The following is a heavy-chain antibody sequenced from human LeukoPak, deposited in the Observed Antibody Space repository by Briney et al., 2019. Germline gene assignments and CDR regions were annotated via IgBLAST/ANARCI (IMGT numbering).Heavy chain of an antibody. CDR3: ATKDCSGGSCYILDV. D-gene: IGHD2-15*01. CDR2: IKPNSGGT. Sequence: GASLKVSCKASGYTFTGYYMHWVRQPPGQGLEWMGWIKPNSGGTNYAQKFQGRVTMTRDTSISTAYMELSRLRSDDTAVYFCATKDCSGGSCYILDVWGQGTTVTVSS. V-gene: IGHV1-2*02. J-gene: IGHJ6*02. CDR1: GYTFTGYY.